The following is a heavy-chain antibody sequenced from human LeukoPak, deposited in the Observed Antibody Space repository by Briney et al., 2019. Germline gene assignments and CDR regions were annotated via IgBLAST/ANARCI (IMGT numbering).Heavy chain of an antibody. Sequence: GGSLRLSCAASGFSFSSYGMHWVRQAPGEGLEWVAVISYDGSNKYYADSVKGRFTVSRDDSKNTLYLQMNSLRAEDTAVYYCAKDWEVFDYWGQGTLVTVSS. J-gene: IGHJ4*02. CDR2: ISYDGSNK. V-gene: IGHV3-30*18. D-gene: IGHD1-26*01. CDR3: AKDWEVFDY. CDR1: GFSFSSYG.